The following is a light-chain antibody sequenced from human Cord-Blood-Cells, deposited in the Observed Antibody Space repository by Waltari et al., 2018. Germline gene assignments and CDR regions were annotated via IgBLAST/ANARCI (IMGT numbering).Light chain of an antibody. V-gene: IGLV3-19*01. Sequence: SSELTQDPAVSVALGQTVRITCQGDSLRSSYASWYQQKPGQAPVLTIDGKNNRPSGIPDRFSGSSSGNTASLTITGAQAEDEADYYCNSRDSSGNHYVFGTGAKVTVL. CDR2: GKN. J-gene: IGLJ1*01. CDR1: SLRSSY. CDR3: NSRDSSGNHYV.